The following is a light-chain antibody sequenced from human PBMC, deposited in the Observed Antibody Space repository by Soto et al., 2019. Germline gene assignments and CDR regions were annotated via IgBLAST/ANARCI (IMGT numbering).Light chain of an antibody. J-gene: IGKJ1*01. Sequence: EIVLTHSPGTLSLSPCERATVSFSASESVSRNFLAWYQQKPGRAPRLLIYGASSRATGIPDRFSGSGSGTDFTLTISRLEPEDFAMYFCQQYGDSPRTFGQGTKVDIK. V-gene: IGKV3-20*01. CDR2: GAS. CDR3: QQYGDSPRT. CDR1: ESVSRNF.